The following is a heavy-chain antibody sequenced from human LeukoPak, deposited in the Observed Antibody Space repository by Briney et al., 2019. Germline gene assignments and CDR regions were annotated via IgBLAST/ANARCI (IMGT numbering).Heavy chain of an antibody. CDR3: ARARITETRYYYYGMDV. D-gene: IGHD3-10*01. CDR1: GFTFSSYE. Sequence: PGGSLRLSCAASGFTFSSYEMNWVRQAPGKGLEWVSYISSSGSTIYYADSVKGRFTLSRDNAKNSLYLQMNSLRAEDTAVYYCARARITETRYYYYGMDVWGQGTTVTVSS. V-gene: IGHV3-48*03. CDR2: ISSSGSTI. J-gene: IGHJ6*02.